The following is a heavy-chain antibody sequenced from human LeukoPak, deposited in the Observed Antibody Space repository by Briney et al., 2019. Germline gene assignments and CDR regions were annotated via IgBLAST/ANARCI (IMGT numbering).Heavy chain of an antibody. CDR1: GFTFSSYS. V-gene: IGHV3-21*01. Sequence: GGSLRLSCAASGFTFSSYSMNWVRQAPGKGLEWVSSISSSSSYIYYADSVKGRFTISRDNAKNSLYLQMNSLRAEDTAVYYCARRLGYYYYMDVWGKGTTVTVSS. CDR3: ARRLGYYYYMDV. D-gene: IGHD6-19*01. CDR2: ISSSSSYI. J-gene: IGHJ6*03.